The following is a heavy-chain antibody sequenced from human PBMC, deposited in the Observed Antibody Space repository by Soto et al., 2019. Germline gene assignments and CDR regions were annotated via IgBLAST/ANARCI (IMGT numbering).Heavy chain of an antibody. D-gene: IGHD6-19*01. CDR2: ISTGGGST. CDR3: AKDRYSSGWYSGY. CDR1: GFTFSSYA. J-gene: IGHJ4*02. V-gene: IGHV3-23*01. Sequence: GGSLRLSCAASGFTFSSYAMSWVRQAPRKGLEWVSGISTGGGSTSYADSVKGRFTISRDNSQNTLYLQMNSLRAEDTAVYYCAKDRYSSGWYSGYWGQGTLVTVSS.